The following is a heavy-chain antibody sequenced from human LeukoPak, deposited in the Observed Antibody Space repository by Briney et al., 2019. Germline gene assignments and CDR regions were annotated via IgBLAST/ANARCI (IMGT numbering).Heavy chain of an antibody. D-gene: IGHD5-18*01. CDR1: GFTFDDYA. CDR3: AKARGYSYGFDFDY. V-gene: IGHV3-9*01. J-gene: IGHJ4*02. Sequence: AGGSLRLSCAASGFTFDDYAMHWVRQAPGKGLEWVSGISWNSGSIGYADSVKGRFTISRDNAKNSLYLQMNSLRAEDTALYYCAKARGYSYGFDFDYWGQGTLVTVSS. CDR2: ISWNSGSI.